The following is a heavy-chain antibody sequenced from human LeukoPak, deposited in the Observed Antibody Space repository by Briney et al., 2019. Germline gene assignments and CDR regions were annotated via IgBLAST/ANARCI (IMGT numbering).Heavy chain of an antibody. J-gene: IGHJ4*02. CDR3: ARERDGRFFDY. CDR2: INQDGSEK. V-gene: IGHV3-7*01. Sequence: PGGSLRLSCAVSGLIFRSYWMSWVRQAPGKGLEWVANINQDGSEKYFVDSVKGRFTISRDNAKNSLHLQMNTLRAEDTAVYYCARERDGRFFDYWGQGTLVTVSS. D-gene: IGHD5-24*01. CDR1: GLIFRSYW.